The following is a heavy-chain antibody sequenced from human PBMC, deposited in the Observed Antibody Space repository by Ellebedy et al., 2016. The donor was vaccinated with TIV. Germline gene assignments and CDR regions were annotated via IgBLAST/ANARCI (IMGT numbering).Heavy chain of an antibody. V-gene: IGHV3-11*01. J-gene: IGHJ4*02. D-gene: IGHD3-22*01. CDR2: ISSSGSTI. CDR1: GFTFSDYY. CDR3: ARRDDYDSSGYDY. Sequence: GGSLRLSCAAFGFTFSDYYMTWIRQAPGKGLEWVSQISSSGSTIFYNNSVKGRLTISRDNAKKSLFLQMNSLRAEDTAVYYCARRDDYDSSGYDYWGQGTLVTVSS.